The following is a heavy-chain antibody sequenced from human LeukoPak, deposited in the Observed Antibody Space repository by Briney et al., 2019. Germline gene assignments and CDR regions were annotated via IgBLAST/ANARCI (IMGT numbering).Heavy chain of an antibody. CDR3: ASIPHSGYDLGYFYNMDI. CDR2: INPNNGVT. J-gene: IGHJ6*02. Sequence: PVASVKVSCKASGYTFTAYYLHWVRQDPGQGLEWLGWINPNNGVTNYAQKFQGRVTMTRDTSISTVYMELSRLKSDDTAVYYCASIPHSGYDLGYFYNMDIWGQGTTVTVSS. V-gene: IGHV1-2*02. D-gene: IGHD5-12*01. CDR1: GYTFTAYY.